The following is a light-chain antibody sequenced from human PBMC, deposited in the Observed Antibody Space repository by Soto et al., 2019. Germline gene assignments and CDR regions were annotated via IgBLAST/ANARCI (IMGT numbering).Light chain of an antibody. Sequence: EIVLTQSPGTLSLSPGDRATLSCRASQSVSTNYLAWYQQKLGQAPSLLIYGASSRATGTPDSFSVNGSGTDYTLTISRIQSYDFAVYYFHPYGTTPFTFGPGTNVDIK. J-gene: IGKJ3*01. CDR2: GAS. CDR1: QSVSTNY. CDR3: HPYGTTPFT. V-gene: IGKV3-20*01.